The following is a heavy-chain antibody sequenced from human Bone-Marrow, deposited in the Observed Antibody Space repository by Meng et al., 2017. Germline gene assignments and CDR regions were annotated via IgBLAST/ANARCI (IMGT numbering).Heavy chain of an antibody. J-gene: IGHJ4*02. D-gene: IGHD3-10*01. CDR3: ARVGTMVRGTDY. Sequence: SETLSLTCTVSGGSISSGGYYWSWIRQHPGKGLEWIGYIYYSGSTYYNPSLKSRVTISVDTSKNQFSPKLSSVTAADTAVYYCARVGTMVRGTDYWGQGTLVTVSS. V-gene: IGHV4-31*03. CDR1: GGSISSGGYY. CDR2: IYYSGST.